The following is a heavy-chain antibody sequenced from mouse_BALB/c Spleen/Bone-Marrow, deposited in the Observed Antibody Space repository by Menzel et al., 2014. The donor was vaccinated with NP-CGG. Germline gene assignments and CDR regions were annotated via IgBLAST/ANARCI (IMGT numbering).Heavy chain of an antibody. Sequence: QVQLQQPGAELVKPGASVKLSCKASGYTFTSYYMYWVKQRPGQGLEWIGEINPSNGGTNFNEKFKSKATLTVDKSSSTAYMQLSSLTSEDSAAYYCTRREYYRYDRAMDYWGQGTSVTVSS. D-gene: IGHD2-14*01. CDR3: TRREYYRYDRAMDY. CDR2: INPSNGGT. CDR1: GYTFTSYY. V-gene: IGHV1S81*02. J-gene: IGHJ4*01.